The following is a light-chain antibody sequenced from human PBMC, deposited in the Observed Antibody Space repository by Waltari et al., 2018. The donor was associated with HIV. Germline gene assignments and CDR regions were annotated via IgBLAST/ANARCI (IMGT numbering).Light chain of an antibody. CDR3: QQRSNWPLF. CDR1: QSVSSY. J-gene: IGKJ2*01. CDR2: DAS. V-gene: IGKV3-11*01. Sequence: EIVLTQSPATLSLSPGERATLSCRASQSVSSYLAWYQQKPGQAPRLLIYDASNRATGIPARFSGSGSGTDFTLTISSLEPEDFAVYYCQQRSNWPLFFGQGTKLEIK.